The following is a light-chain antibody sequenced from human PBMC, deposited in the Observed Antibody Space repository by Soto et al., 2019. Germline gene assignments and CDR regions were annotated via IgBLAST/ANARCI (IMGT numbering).Light chain of an antibody. Sequence: EIVMTQSPATLSVSPGERATLSCRASQSVSSNLAWYQQKPGQAPRLLIYGASTRATGIPARFSGSGSGTEFTLTSISLQSEDVAVYYCQQYNNWPPYTIGQGTKLEIK. CDR3: QQYNNWPPYT. V-gene: IGKV3-15*01. CDR1: QSVSSN. J-gene: IGKJ2*01. CDR2: GAS.